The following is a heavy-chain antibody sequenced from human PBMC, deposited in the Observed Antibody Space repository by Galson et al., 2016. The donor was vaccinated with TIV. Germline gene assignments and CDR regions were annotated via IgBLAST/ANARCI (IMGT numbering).Heavy chain of an antibody. CDR2: IDLSDSYT. CDR3: ATSRDIESLLEIYGMDV. J-gene: IGHJ6*02. CDR1: GYSFTNYR. Sequence: QSGAEVKKPGESLRISCKASGYSFTNYRITWVRQMPGKGLEWMGKIDLSDSYTNYSPSLQGHVTISVDKSISTAYLQWSSLRASDTAMYYCATSRDIESLLEIYGMDVWGQGTTVTVSS. D-gene: IGHD3-3*01. V-gene: IGHV5-10-1*01.